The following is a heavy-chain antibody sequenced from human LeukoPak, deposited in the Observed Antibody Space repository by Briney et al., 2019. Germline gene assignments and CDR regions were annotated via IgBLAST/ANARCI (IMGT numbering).Heavy chain of an antibody. CDR1: GYTFTSYY. Sequence: ASVKVSCKASGYTFTSYYMHWVRQAPGQGLEWMGIINPSGGSTSYAQKFQGRVTMTRDTSTSTVYMELSSLRSEDTAVYYCARDSMSLGWLLGYSWFDPWGQGTLVTVSS. D-gene: IGHD3-3*01. CDR2: INPSGGST. CDR3: ARDSMSLGWLLGYSWFDP. J-gene: IGHJ5*02. V-gene: IGHV1-46*01.